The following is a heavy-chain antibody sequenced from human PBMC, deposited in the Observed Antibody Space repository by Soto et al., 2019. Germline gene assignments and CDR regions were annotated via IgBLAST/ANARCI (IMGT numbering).Heavy chain of an antibody. Sequence: ASVKVSCKVSGYTLTELSMHWVRQAPGKGLEWMGGFDPEDGETIYAQKFQGRVIMTEDTSTDTAYMELSSLRSEDTAVYYCATVAYDFWSGYFIGFDYWGQGTLVTVSS. D-gene: IGHD3-3*01. J-gene: IGHJ4*02. CDR3: ATVAYDFWSGYFIGFDY. V-gene: IGHV1-24*01. CDR2: FDPEDGET. CDR1: GYTLTELS.